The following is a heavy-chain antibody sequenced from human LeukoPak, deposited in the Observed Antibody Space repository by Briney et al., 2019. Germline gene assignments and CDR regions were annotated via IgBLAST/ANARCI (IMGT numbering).Heavy chain of an antibody. CDR3: ASPRLTLQMARQPGNYFDY. CDR2: IYHSGST. D-gene: IGHD1-1*01. V-gene: IGHV4-39*01. CDR1: GGSISSGSYY. J-gene: IGHJ4*02. Sequence: PSETLSLTCTVSGGSISSGSYYWGWIRQPPGKGLEWIGSIYHSGSTYYNPSLKSRVTISVDTSKNQFSLKLSSVTAADTAVYYCASPRLTLQMARQPGNYFDYWGQGTLVTVSS.